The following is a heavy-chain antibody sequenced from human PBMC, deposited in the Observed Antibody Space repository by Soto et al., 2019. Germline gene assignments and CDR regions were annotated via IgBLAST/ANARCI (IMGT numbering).Heavy chain of an antibody. CDR3: ARDGQWLVTYYYGMDV. CDR1: GFTFSSYW. J-gene: IGHJ6*02. D-gene: IGHD6-19*01. V-gene: IGHV3-7*01. CDR2: IKQDGSEK. Sequence: EVQLVESGGGLVQPGGSLRLSCAASGFTFSSYWMSWVRQAPGKGLEWVANIKQDGSEKYYVDSVKGRFTISRDNAKNSLYLQMNSLRVEDTAVYYCARDGQWLVTYYYGMDVWGQGTTVTVSS.